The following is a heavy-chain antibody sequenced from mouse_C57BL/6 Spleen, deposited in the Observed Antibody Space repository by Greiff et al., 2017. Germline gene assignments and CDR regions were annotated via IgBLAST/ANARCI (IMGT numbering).Heavy chain of an antibody. D-gene: IGHD1-1*01. Sequence: VQLQQPGAELVKPGASVKMSCKASGYTFTSYWITWVKQRPGQGLEWIGDIYPGSGSTNYNEKFKSKATLTVDTSSSTAYMQLSSLTSEDSAVYYCARLITTVRDAMDYWGQGTSVTVSS. J-gene: IGHJ4*01. CDR2: IYPGSGST. CDR1: GYTFTSYW. V-gene: IGHV1-55*01. CDR3: ARLITTVRDAMDY.